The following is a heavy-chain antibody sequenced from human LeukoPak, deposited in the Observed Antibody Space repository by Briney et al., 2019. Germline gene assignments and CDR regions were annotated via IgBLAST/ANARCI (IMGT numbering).Heavy chain of an antibody. J-gene: IGHJ4*02. CDR3: AKVKSSHYFDY. CDR2: ISGSGGST. CDR1: GFTFSIYS. V-gene: IGHV3-23*01. Sequence: GGSLRLSCAASGFTFSIYSMNWVRQAPGKGLEWVSTISGSGGSTYYADSVKGRFTISRDNSKNTLYLQMNSLRAEDTAVYYCAKVKSSHYFDYWGQGTLVTVSS.